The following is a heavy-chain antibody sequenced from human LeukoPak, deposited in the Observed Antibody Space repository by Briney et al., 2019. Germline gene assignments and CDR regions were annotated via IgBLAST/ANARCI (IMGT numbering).Heavy chain of an antibody. CDR1: GYTFTSYG. Sequence: ASVKVSCKASGYTFTSYGISWVRQAPGQGLEWMGWISAYNGNTNYVQKLQGRVTMTTDTSTSTAYMELRSLRSDDTAVYYCARAVAMVRGVITTVLDYWGQGTLVTVSS. J-gene: IGHJ4*02. D-gene: IGHD3-10*01. V-gene: IGHV1-18*01. CDR3: ARAVAMVRGVITTVLDY. CDR2: ISAYNGNT.